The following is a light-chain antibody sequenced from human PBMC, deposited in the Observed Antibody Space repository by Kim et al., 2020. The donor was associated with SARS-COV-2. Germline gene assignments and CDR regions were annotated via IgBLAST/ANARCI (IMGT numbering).Light chain of an antibody. Sequence: QAVVTQEPSLTVSPGETVTLTCASTSGAVTSGHYPNWFQQKPGQAPRSLIYSADNKRSWTPARFSGSLLGGKAALTLSTVQPEDEADYYCLLFESGTWVFGGGTQLTVL. CDR2: SAD. CDR3: LLFESGTWV. J-gene: IGLJ3*02. V-gene: IGLV7-43*01. CDR1: SGAVTSGHY.